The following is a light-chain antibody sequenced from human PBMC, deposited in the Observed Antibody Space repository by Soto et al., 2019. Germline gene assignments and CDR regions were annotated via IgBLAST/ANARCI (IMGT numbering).Light chain of an antibody. Sequence: EIVLTQSPATLSLSPGERATLSCRASQNVNNNFAWYQQKPGQAPRLLIYDISSRATGIPAGFSGSGSGTDFTLTISSLEPEDFAVYYCQQRSNWPRLTFGGGTKVEIK. CDR2: DIS. CDR3: QQRSNWPRLT. CDR1: QNVNNN. V-gene: IGKV3-11*01. J-gene: IGKJ4*01.